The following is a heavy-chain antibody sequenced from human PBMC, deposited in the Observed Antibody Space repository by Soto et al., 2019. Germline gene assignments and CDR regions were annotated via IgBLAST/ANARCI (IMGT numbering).Heavy chain of an antibody. V-gene: IGHV3-53*01. CDR3: AREYDKAAFDI. CDR2: IYSGGST. D-gene: IGHD3-22*01. J-gene: IGHJ3*02. CDR1: GFTVSSNY. Sequence: LRLSCAASGFTVSSNYMSWVRQAPGKGLEWVSVIYSGGSTYYADSVKRRFTISRDNSKNTLYLQMNSLRAEDTAVYYCAREYDKAAFDIWGQGTMVTVSS.